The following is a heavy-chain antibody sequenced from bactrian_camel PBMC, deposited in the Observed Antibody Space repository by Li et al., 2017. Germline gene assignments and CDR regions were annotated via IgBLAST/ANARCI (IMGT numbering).Heavy chain of an antibody. CDR2: IDTDGNT. V-gene: IGHV3S53*01. Sequence: VQLVESGGGLVQPGGSLRLSCAVSGNIDRYNCMAWFRQVPGKGREGVASIDTDGNTKYEDSVKGRFTISQDNAKNTMYLEMNSLKPEDTAMYYCAKGRGYSYNNEDDTATRGQGTQVTVS. CDR1: GNIDRYNC. D-gene: IGHD2*01. CDR3: AKGRGYSYNNEDDTAT. J-gene: IGHJ4*01.